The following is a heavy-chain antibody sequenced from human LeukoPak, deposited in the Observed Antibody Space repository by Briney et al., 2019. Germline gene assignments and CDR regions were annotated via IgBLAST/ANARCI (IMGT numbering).Heavy chain of an antibody. D-gene: IGHD3-22*01. Sequence: GASVKVSCKASGGTFSSYAISWVRQAPGQGLEWMGGIIPIFGTANYAQKFQGRVTMTRDMSTSTVYMGLSSLRSEDTAVYYCAKSYFDSSGYYYDRHFFDYWGQGTLVTVSS. CDR1: GGTFSSYA. CDR2: IIPIFGTA. V-gene: IGHV1-69*05. J-gene: IGHJ4*02. CDR3: AKSYFDSSGYYYDRHFFDY.